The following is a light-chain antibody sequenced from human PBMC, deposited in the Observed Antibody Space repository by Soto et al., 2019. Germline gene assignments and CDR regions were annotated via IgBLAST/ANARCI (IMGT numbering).Light chain of an antibody. Sequence: EIVLTQSPGTLSLSPGERATLSCRASQSVSSSYLAWYQQKPGQAPRLLMYGASSRATGIPDRFSGSGSGTDFTLTISRLEPEDFAVYYCQQYGRSPWTFGQGTEVEIK. CDR3: QQYGRSPWT. V-gene: IGKV3-20*01. J-gene: IGKJ1*01. CDR2: GAS. CDR1: QSVSSSY.